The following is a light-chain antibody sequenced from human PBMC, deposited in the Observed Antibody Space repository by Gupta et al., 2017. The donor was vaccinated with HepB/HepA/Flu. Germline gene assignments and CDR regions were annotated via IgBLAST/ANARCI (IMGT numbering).Light chain of an antibody. CDR1: QGIRND. J-gene: IGKJ1*01. CDR3: LQDYNNPRT. Sequence: AIQMTQSPTFLSASVGDRVTITCRASQGIRNDLSWYQQKPGKAPKLLIYGASNLQSGVPSRFSGSGSGTDFTLTISSLQSEDFATYYCLQDYNNPRTFGQGTKVEIK. CDR2: GAS. V-gene: IGKV1-6*01.